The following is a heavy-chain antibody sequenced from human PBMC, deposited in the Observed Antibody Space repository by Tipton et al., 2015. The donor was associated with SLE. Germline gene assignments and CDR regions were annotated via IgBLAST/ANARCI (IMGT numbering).Heavy chain of an antibody. CDR2: VNRGGNS. D-gene: IGHD6-13*01. V-gene: IGHV4-34*01. Sequence: TLSLTCTVSGGSISGYYWSWIRQAPGKGLEWIGEVNRGGNSKYNPSLKSRVVISMDTSKNQFSLKLNSVTAADAAVYYCARNPVAAGAFDIWGQGAMVTVSS. CDR3: ARNPVAAGAFDI. J-gene: IGHJ3*02. CDR1: GGSISGYY.